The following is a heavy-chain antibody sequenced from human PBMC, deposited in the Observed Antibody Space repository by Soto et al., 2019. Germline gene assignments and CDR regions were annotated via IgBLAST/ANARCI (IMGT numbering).Heavy chain of an antibody. CDR1: GYTFTAYY. J-gene: IGHJ5*02. Sequence: QVQLVQSGAEVKRPGASVKVSCKPSGYTFTAYYLHWVRQAPGQGLEWMGWINPNSGGTNYAQKFQGRVTMTRDTSISTDYMELSGLRSDDTAMYYCARTYDSIGQPSHYFGPWGQGTLVTVSS. D-gene: IGHD3-22*01. V-gene: IGHV1-2*02. CDR2: INPNSGGT. CDR3: ARTYDSIGQPSHYFGP.